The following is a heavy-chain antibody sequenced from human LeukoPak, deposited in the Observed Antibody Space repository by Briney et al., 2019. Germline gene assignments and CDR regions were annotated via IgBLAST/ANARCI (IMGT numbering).Heavy chain of an antibody. CDR2: INHSGGT. V-gene: IGHV4-34*01. J-gene: IGHJ4*02. CDR3: SREARGAADIGY. Sequence: AGSLCLTCAAYGCSFSGYYWSWIRQPPGKGLEWIGEINHSGGTNYNPSFKNGGSTSVDTSKKQFFLMLSSVTAADTTADYCSREARGAADIGYWGQGTLVTVSS. CDR1: GCSFSGYY. D-gene: IGHD2-2*01.